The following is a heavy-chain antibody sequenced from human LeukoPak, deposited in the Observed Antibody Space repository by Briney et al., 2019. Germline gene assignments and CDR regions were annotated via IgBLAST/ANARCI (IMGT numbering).Heavy chain of an antibody. CDR2: ISSSSSTI. J-gene: IGHJ4*02. D-gene: IGHD1-26*01. V-gene: IGHV3-48*02. CDR3: AREIGDSGSYYTTYFDY. CDR1: GFTFSTYW. Sequence: GGSLRLSCAASGFTFSTYWMSWVRQAPGKGLEWVSYISSSSSTIYYADSVKGRFTISRDNAKNSLYLQTNSLRDEDTAVYYCAREIGDSGSYYTTYFDYWGQGTLVTVSS.